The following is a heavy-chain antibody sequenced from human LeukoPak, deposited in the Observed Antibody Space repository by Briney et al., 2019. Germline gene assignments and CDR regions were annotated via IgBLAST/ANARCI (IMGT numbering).Heavy chain of an antibody. D-gene: IGHD4-17*01. CDR1: GFTFSNAW. V-gene: IGHV3-15*01. CDR3: TTDPITTVTHNWFDP. J-gene: IGHJ5*02. CDR2: IKSKTDGGTT. Sequence: TAGGSLRLSCAASGFTFSNAWMSWVRQAPGKGLEWVGRIKSKTDGGTTDYAAPVKGRFTISRDDSKNTLYLQMNSLKTEDTAVYYCTTDPITTVTHNWFDPWGQGTLVTVSS.